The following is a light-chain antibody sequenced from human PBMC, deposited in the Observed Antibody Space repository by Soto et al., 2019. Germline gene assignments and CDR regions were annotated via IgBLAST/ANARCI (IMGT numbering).Light chain of an antibody. Sequence: QSVLTQPPSASESPGQSVTISCTGVSGGVGGYTYVSWYQHYPGKAPKLLIYEVSKRPQGVPDRFTGSKSGNTAFLAVSGLQPDDEADYYCCSSGGSNGFVVFGGGTKLTVL. V-gene: IGLV2-8*01. J-gene: IGLJ2*01. CDR3: CSSGGSNGFVV. CDR2: EVS. CDR1: SGGVGGYTY.